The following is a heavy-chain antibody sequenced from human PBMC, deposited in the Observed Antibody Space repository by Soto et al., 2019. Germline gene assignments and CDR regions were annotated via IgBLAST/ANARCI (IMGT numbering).Heavy chain of an antibody. J-gene: IGHJ4*02. D-gene: IGHD3-10*01. V-gene: IGHV3-23*01. CDR2: ISGSGGST. Sequence: EVQLLESGGGLVQPGGSLRLSCAASGFTFSSYAMSWVRQAPGKGLEWVSAISGSGGSTYYADSVKGRFTISRDNSKNTLYLRMNSLRAEDTAVYYCAGGFGELLNFDYWGQGTLVTVSS. CDR3: AGGFGELLNFDY. CDR1: GFTFSSYA.